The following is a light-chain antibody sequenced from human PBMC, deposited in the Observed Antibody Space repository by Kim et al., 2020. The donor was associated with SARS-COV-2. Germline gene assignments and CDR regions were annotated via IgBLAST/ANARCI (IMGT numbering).Light chain of an antibody. CDR3: QQCYITPFT. Sequence: DIQMTQSQSSLSASVGDRVTITCQTTQSISSHLNWYQQKPGKAPKLLISAASTLQGGVPSRFSGSGSETDFTLTISSLQPEDVATYFCQQCYITPFTFGPGTKVDIK. CDR2: AAS. V-gene: IGKV1-39*01. CDR1: QSISSH. J-gene: IGKJ3*01.